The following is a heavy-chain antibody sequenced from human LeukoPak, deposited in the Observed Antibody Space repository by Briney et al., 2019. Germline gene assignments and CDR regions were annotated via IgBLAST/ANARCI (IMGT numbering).Heavy chain of an antibody. CDR1: GFTSSDYY. CDR3: AIDSCIEAFKVH. Sequence: PGESLRLSCAAHGFTSSDYYTSWIRQAPGKGLEWVPYINSSDSTIYYADSVKGRFAIYRDHPKNSLYLQMNSRRAEDTAVYDSAIDSCIEAFKVHWAQ. D-gene: IGHD6-13*01. J-gene: IGHJ1*01. V-gene: IGHV3-11*01. CDR2: INSSDSTI.